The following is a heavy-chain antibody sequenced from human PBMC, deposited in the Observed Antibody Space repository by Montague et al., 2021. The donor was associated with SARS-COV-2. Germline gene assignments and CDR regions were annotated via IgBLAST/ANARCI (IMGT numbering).Heavy chain of an antibody. V-gene: IGHV3-7*01. Sequence: SLSLSFSASGFTFSSYWMSWVRQAPGKGLEWVANIKQDGSEKYYVDSVKGRFSISRDNAKNSLYLQMSSLRAEDTAMYYCTRLGWGYSDGLDYWGQGTLVTVSS. J-gene: IGHJ4*02. CDR2: IKQDGSEK. CDR1: GFTFSSYW. CDR3: TRLGWGYSDGLDY. D-gene: IGHD5-18*01.